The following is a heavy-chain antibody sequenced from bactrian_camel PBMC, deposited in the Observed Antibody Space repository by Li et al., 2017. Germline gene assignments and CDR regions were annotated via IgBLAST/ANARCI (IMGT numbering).Heavy chain of an antibody. CDR2: IESDGST. Sequence: HVQLVESGGGSVQAGGSPSLSCAVSGPAHLKNCMGWVRQAPGKEREGVAGIESDGSTSYADSVKGRFTVSQDSAKNILYLQMNSLQPDDTGTYSCAASGRWCSQPMKVDYWGQGTQVTVS. CDR1: GPAHLKNC. V-gene: IGHV3S53*01. CDR3: AASGRWCSQPMKVDY. J-gene: IGHJ4*01. D-gene: IGHD2*01.